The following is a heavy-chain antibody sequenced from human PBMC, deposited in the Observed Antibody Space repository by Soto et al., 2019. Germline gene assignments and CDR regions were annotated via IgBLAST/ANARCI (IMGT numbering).Heavy chain of an antibody. CDR3: ARGVGSLTYYNKSNWFDP. Sequence: ASVKVSCKASGYTFTNYGISWVRQAPGQGLEWMGWINTYNGNTNHAQKLQGRVTMTTDTSTSTAYMELRSLRSDDTAVYYCARGVGSLTYYNKSNWFDPWGPGTLVTVSS. V-gene: IGHV1-18*01. D-gene: IGHD3-10*01. CDR1: GYTFTNYG. CDR2: INTYNGNT. J-gene: IGHJ5*02.